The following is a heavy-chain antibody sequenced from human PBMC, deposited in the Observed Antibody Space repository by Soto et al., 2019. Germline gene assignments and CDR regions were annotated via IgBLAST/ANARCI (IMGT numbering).Heavy chain of an antibody. J-gene: IGHJ5*02. V-gene: IGHV4-34*01. CDR3: ARGRKWFDP. CDR2: INHSGST. Sequence: ETLSLTCAVCGGSFSGYYWSWIRQPPGKGLEWIGEINHSGSTNYNPSLKSRVTISVDTSKNQFSLKLSSVTAADTAVYYCARGRKWFDPWGQGTLVTVSS. CDR1: GGSFSGYY.